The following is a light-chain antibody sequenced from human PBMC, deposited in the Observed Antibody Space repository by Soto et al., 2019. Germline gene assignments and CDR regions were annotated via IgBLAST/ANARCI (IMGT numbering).Light chain of an antibody. Sequence: DIPMTQSPSSVSASVGDTVTLTCRASPGLKFLAWYQQKPGKATRLLIYDATNLQSGVPPRFSGSGSGTEFTLTISSLQPDDFATYYCQQYNSYSFGQGTKVDIK. CDR2: DAT. CDR3: QQYNSYS. CDR1: PGLKF. V-gene: IGKV1-5*01. J-gene: IGKJ1*01.